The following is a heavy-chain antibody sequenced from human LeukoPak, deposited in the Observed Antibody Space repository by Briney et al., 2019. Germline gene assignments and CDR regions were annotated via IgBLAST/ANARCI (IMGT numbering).Heavy chain of an antibody. V-gene: IGHV6-1*01. D-gene: IGHD1-7*01. CDR2: TYYRSKWYN. CDR1: GDSVSSNSAA. Sequence: SQTLSLSCAISGDSVSSNSAAWNWIRQSPSRDLEWLGRTYYRSKWYNDYAVSVKSRITINPDTSKNQFSLQLNSVTPEDTAVYYCARDGYNWNYFWFDPWGQGTLVTVSS. J-gene: IGHJ5*02. CDR3: ARDGYNWNYFWFDP.